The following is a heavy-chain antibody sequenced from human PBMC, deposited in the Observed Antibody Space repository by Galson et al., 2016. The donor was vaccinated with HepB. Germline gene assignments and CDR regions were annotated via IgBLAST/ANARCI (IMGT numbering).Heavy chain of an antibody. CDR1: GYTFTGYY. CDR3: ATAPGDY. Sequence: SVKVSCKASGYTFTGYYMHWVRRAPGQGLEWVGWINPNNGATNSAQKFQGSVTMTRDTSITTVYMELSGLKSDDTAVYYCATAPGDYWGQGTLVTVSS. V-gene: IGHV1-2*02. J-gene: IGHJ4*03. CDR2: INPNNGAT. D-gene: IGHD7-27*01.